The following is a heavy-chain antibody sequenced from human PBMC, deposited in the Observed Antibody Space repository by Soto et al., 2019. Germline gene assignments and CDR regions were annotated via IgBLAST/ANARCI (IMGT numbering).Heavy chain of an antibody. J-gene: IGHJ6*02. D-gene: IGHD6-19*01. V-gene: IGHV4-34*01. CDR3: ARFSGSYYYAMDV. CDR1: GGSFSGFY. CDR2: INHSGVT. Sequence: SETLSLTCAVYGGSFSGFYWSWIRQPPGKGLEWIGEINHSGVTNYKPSLKRRVTISVDTSKNQFSLQLKSVTAADTALYYCARFSGSYYYAMDVWGQGSTVTVSS.